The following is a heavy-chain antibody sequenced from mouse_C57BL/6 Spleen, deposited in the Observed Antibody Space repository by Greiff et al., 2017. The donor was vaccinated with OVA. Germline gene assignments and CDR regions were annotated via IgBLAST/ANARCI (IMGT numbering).Heavy chain of an antibody. CDR3: ARDGDGYYNYAMDY. D-gene: IGHD2-3*01. V-gene: IGHV3-6*01. CDR2: ISYDGSN. CDR1: GYSITSGYY. J-gene: IGHJ4*01. Sequence: VQLKESGPGLVKPSQSLSLTCSVTGYSITSGYYWNWIRQFPGNKLEWMGYISYDGSNNYNPSLKNRISITRDTSKNQFFLKLNSVTTEDTATYYCARDGDGYYNYAMDYWGQGTSVTVSS.